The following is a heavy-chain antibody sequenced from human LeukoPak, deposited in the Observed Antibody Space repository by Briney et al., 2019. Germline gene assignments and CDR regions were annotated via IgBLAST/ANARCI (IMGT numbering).Heavy chain of an antibody. CDR3: AKDAFPYNGVYDAFDI. D-gene: IGHD3-10*01. CDR1: GFTFSNYA. J-gene: IGHJ3*02. Sequence: GGSLRLSCAASGFTFSNYAMSWVRQAPGKGLEWVSHISGGEDTYYADSVKGRSTMSRDNSRNTLYLQINRLRADDTAVYYCAKDAFPYNGVYDAFDIWGQGTVVTVSS. V-gene: IGHV3-23*01. CDR2: ISGGEDT.